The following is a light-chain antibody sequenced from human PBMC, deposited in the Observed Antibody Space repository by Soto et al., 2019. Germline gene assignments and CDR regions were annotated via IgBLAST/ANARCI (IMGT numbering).Light chain of an antibody. CDR3: QQRTNWLT. Sequence: EIVLTQSPATLSLSPGERVILSCRASQNVSTYLAWYQQKPGQAPRLLIYDASDRATGIPARFSGSGSGTDFTLPISSPAPEDSAVYYCQQRTNWLTFGPGTKVDIK. CDR1: QNVSTY. CDR2: DAS. J-gene: IGKJ3*01. V-gene: IGKV3-11*01.